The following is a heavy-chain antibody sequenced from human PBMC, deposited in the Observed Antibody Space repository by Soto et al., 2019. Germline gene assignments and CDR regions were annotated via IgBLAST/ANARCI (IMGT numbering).Heavy chain of an antibody. V-gene: IGHV3-23*01. Sequence: GGSLRLACAASGFTFGIYGMNWVRQAPGKGLEWISSINGSGCTMYYADSVKGRFIISRDNADNTLYLQMNSLRADDTAVYYCAKELKSPSPFGYWGQATLVTVSS. CDR3: AKELKSPSPFGY. D-gene: IGHD3-16*01. CDR1: GFTFGIYG. J-gene: IGHJ4*02. CDR2: INGSGCTM.